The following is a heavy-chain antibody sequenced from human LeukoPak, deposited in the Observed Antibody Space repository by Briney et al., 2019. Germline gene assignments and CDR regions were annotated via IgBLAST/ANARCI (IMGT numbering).Heavy chain of an antibody. V-gene: IGHV4-39*02. D-gene: IGHD3-10*01. CDR3: ARETTLDDYGSGSYYNGDAFDI. CDR1: GGSISSSSYY. CDR2: IYYSGST. J-gene: IGHJ3*02. Sequence: SETLSLTCTVSGGSISSSSYYWGWIRQPPGKGLEWIGSIYYSGSTYYNPSLKSRVTISVDTSKNQFSLKLSSVTAADTAVYYCARETTLDDYGSGSYYNGDAFDIWGQGTMVTVSS.